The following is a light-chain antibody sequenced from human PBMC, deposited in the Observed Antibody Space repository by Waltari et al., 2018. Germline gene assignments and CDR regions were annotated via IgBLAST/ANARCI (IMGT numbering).Light chain of an antibody. J-gene: IGLJ3*02. Sequence: QTVVTQEPSLSVSPGGTVTLTCALSSGSLSTTSYATWYQQTPGQAPRPLAYKANAPSSGVPDRFSGSLLGNTAALTITGAQADDESDYYCALYMGSGIWVFGGGTRLTVL. V-gene: IGLV8-61*01. CDR3: ALYMGSGIWV. CDR1: SGSLSTTSY. CDR2: KAN.